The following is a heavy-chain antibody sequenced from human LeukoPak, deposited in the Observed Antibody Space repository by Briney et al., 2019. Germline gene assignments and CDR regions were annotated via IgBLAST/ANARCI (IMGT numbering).Heavy chain of an antibody. CDR1: GGSISSGGYY. Sequence: SQTLSLTCTVSGGSISSGGYYWSWIRQHPGKGLEWIGYIYYSGGTYYNPSLKSRVTISVDTSKNQFSLKLSSVTAADTAVYYCARGAGYSGYDYYYGMDVWGQGTTVTVSS. CDR2: IYYSGGT. V-gene: IGHV4-31*03. J-gene: IGHJ6*02. D-gene: IGHD5-12*01. CDR3: ARGAGYSGYDYYYGMDV.